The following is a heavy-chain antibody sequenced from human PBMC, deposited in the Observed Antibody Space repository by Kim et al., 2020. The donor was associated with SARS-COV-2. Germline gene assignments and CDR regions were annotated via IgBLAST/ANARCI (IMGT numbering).Heavy chain of an antibody. Sequence: SETLSLTCTVSDGSISSYYWSWIRQPPGKGLEWLGYIHYSGSTNYNPSLSSRVTISVDTSKNQFSLKLSSVTAADTAVYYCARGPYSSSWYGPPIYFQHWGQGTLVTVSS. CDR3: ARGPYSSSWYGPPIYFQH. J-gene: IGHJ1*01. CDR1: DGSISSYY. V-gene: IGHV4-59*12. CDR2: IHYSGST. D-gene: IGHD6-13*01.